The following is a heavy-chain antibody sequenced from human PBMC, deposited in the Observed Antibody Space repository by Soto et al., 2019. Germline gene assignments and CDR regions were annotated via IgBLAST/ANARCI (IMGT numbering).Heavy chain of an antibody. CDR1: GYTFTNYA. CDR2: INAGNGNT. D-gene: IGHD2-21*02. Sequence: ASVKVSCKASGYTFTNYAMHWVRQAPGQRLEWMGWINAGNGNTKYSQKFQGRVTITADKSTSTAYMELSSLRSEDTAVYYCARVAYCGGDCYSEYFQHWGQGTLVTVSS. J-gene: IGHJ1*01. V-gene: IGHV1-3*01. CDR3: ARVAYCGGDCYSEYFQH.